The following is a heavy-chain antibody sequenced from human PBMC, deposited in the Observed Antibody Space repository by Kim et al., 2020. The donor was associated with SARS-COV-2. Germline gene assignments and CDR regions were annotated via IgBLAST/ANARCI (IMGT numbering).Heavy chain of an antibody. Sequence: GGSLRLSCAASGFTFSSYAMHWVRQAPGKGLEWVAVISYDGSNKYYADSVKGRFTISRDNSKNTLYLQMNSLRAEDTAVYYCARAPNHYDFWSGYYLTNYYFDYWGQGTLVTVSS. CDR3: ARAPNHYDFWSGYYLTNYYFDY. V-gene: IGHV3-30-3*01. D-gene: IGHD3-3*01. CDR2: ISYDGSNK. CDR1: GFTFSSYA. J-gene: IGHJ4*02.